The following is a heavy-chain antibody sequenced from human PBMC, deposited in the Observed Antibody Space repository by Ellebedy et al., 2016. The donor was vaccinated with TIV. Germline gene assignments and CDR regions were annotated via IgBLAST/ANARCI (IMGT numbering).Heavy chain of an antibody. J-gene: IGHJ3*01. D-gene: IGHD4-23*01. CDR2: ITGSGDNT. CDR3: ARDPVGVGPAFDV. V-gene: IGHV3-23*01. CDR1: GFTFSNYA. Sequence: PGGSLRLSCAASGFTFSNYAMSWVRQAPGKGLEWVSSITGSGDNTYYADSVKGRFTISRDNSKNTLYLQMISLRAEDTAVYYCARDPVGVGPAFDVWGQGTMVTVSS.